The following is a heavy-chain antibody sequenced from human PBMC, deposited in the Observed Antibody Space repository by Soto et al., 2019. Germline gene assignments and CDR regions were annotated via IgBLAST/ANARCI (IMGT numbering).Heavy chain of an antibody. CDR1: GYTFTSYG. V-gene: IGHV1-18*01. CDR3: ARDGVDIVATSNWFDP. J-gene: IGHJ5*02. CDR2: ISAYNGNT. Sequence: QVPLVQSGAEVKKPGASVKVSCQASGYTFTSYGISWVRQAPGQGLEWMGWISAYNGNTNYAQKLQGRVTMTTDTSTSTAYMELRSLRSDDTAVYYCARDGVDIVATSNWFDPWGQGTLVTVSS. D-gene: IGHD5-12*01.